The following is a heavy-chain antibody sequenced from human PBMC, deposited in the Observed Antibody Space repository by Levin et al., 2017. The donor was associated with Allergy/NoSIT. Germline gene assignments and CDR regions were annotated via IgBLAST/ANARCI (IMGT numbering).Heavy chain of an antibody. V-gene: IGHV1-18*01. CDR2: ISPNNGHT. Sequence: GESLKISCKASGYTFRVYGIIWVRQAPGEGLEWLGWISPNNGHTKVSHKVQGRVTMTTDASTTTAYLDIRRLTSADTAVYYCAGDLGTGWYDNAFEIWGQGTLVSVSS. J-gene: IGHJ3*02. CDR3: AGDLGTGWYDNAFEI. D-gene: IGHD6-19*01. CDR1: GYTFRVYG.